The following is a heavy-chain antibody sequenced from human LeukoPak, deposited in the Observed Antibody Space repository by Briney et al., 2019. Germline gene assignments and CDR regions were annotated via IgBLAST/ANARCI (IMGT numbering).Heavy chain of an antibody. CDR3: ARVIAPLSSYDSSGYYFDY. Sequence: PGGSLRLSCAASGFTFSSYAMSWVRQAPGKGLEWVSVIYSGGSTYYADSVKGRFTISRDNSKNTLYLQMNSLRAEDTAVYYCARVIAPLSSYDSSGYYFDYWGQGTLVTVSS. V-gene: IGHV3-53*01. J-gene: IGHJ4*02. CDR1: GFTFSSYA. D-gene: IGHD3-22*01. CDR2: IYSGGST.